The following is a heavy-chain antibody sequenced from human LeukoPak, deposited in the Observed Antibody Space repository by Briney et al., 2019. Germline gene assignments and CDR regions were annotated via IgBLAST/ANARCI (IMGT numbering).Heavy chain of an antibody. CDR2: INPNSGGT. D-gene: IGHD4-17*01. CDR1: GYTFTCYY. CDR3: ARAHVYGDYEGGDAFDI. Sequence: GSSVKVSRKASGYTFTCYYIHGVRQPPGQGLEWMGVINPNSGGTNYAQKFPSRVTMTRDTSISTAYMELNRLRSDDTAVYYCARAHVYGDYEGGDAFDIWGQGTMVTVSS. V-gene: IGHV1-2*02. J-gene: IGHJ3*02.